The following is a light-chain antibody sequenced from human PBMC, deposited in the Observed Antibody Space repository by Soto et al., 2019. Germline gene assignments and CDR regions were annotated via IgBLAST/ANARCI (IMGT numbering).Light chain of an antibody. J-gene: IGKJ1*01. CDR3: QEYYSPPAWT. Sequence: DFVMTQSPDSLAVSLGERATINCKSSQSVLYSPNNKNYLAWYQQKPGQPPKLLIYWASTRESGVPDRFSGSGTGTDFTLIICSLQAEDVAVYYCQEYYSPPAWTFGQGTKVEIK. CDR2: WAS. CDR1: QSVLYSPNNKNY. V-gene: IGKV4-1*01.